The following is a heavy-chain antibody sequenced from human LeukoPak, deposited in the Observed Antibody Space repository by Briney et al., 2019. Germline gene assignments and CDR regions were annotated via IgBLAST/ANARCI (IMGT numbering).Heavy chain of an antibody. J-gene: IGHJ6*02. CDR3: ATNRLSNYGSGSYYYYYGMDV. CDR2: FDPEDGET. D-gene: IGHD3-10*01. V-gene: IGHV1-24*01. Sequence: ASVKVSCKVSGYTPTELSMHWVRQAPGKGLEWMGGFDPEDGETIYAQKFQGRVTMTEDTSTDTAYMELSSLRSEDTAVYYCATNRLSNYGSGSYYYYYGMDVWGQGTTVTVSS. CDR1: GYTPTELS.